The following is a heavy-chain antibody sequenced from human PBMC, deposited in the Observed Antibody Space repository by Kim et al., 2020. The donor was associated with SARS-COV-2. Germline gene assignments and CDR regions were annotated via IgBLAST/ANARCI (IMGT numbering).Heavy chain of an antibody. J-gene: IGHJ4*02. Sequence: GGSLRLSCAASGFTFSNYAMSWVRQAPGKGLEWVSAVTGSTGNTYYADSVKGRFTVSRDNSKNTLYLQMNSLRAEDAAVYYCAKRLGGTTGHYYFDSWGQGALVTVSS. CDR3: AKRLGGTTGHYYFDS. CDR2: VTGSTGNT. CDR1: GFTFSNYA. D-gene: IGHD1-1*01. V-gene: IGHV3-23*01.